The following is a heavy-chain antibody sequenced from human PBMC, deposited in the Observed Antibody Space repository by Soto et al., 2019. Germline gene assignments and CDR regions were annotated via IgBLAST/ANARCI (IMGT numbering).Heavy chain of an antibody. V-gene: IGHV3-48*02. J-gene: IGHJ4*02. CDR3: ARIIDSYERY. CDR1: GFTLSGYN. Sequence: EVQLVESGGALVQSGGSLRLSCAASGFTLSGYNMNWVRQAPGKGLEWVSFISSGGTTIYYADSVKGRFTVSRDTAKNSLYLQMNNVREEYAAVYYCARIIDSYERYWGQGTLVTVSS. CDR2: ISSGGTTI. D-gene: IGHD5-12*01.